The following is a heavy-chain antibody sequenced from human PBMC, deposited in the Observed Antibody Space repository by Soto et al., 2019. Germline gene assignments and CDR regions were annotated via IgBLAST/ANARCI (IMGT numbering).Heavy chain of an antibody. CDR2: ITDTGGDA. CDR3: ARGSTDSYPGSRIFDF. J-gene: IGHJ4*02. Sequence: GGSLRLSCVASGLTFGSRAMSWFRQAPGEGLQWVSTITDTGGDAKYADSVRGRFVIPRDNSKKTPYLQMTSLTAEDSAMYFCARGSTDSYPGSRIFDFWGRGTLVTVSS. CDR1: GLTFGSRA. D-gene: IGHD3-10*01. V-gene: IGHV3-23*01.